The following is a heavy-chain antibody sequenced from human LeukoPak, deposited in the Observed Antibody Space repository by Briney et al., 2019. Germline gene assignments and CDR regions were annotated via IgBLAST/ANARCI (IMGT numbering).Heavy chain of an antibody. Sequence: SETLSLTCTVSGGSISGYFWSWIRQSPGKGLEWIAYIYYSGTINYNPYLKSRATISVDTSKNQFSLKLSSVTAADTAVYYCARGTIFGAATNWFDSWGQGTLVIVSS. D-gene: IGHD3-3*01. CDR2: IYYSGTI. CDR1: GGSISGYF. V-gene: IGHV4-59*01. CDR3: ARGTIFGAATNWFDS. J-gene: IGHJ5*01.